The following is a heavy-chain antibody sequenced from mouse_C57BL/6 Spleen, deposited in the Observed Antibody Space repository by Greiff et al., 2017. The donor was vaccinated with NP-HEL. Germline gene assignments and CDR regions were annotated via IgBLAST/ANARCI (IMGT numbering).Heavy chain of an antibody. CDR1: GFNTKNTY. Sequence: EVQLQQSVAELVRPGASVKLSCTASGFNTKNTYIPCVKQRPEHGLELIGRIDPSNGNTTCAPKFQGKAPITADTASNTAYLELRSLTSEDTAIYYCARSPHYDYDGHYFDYWGQGTTLTVSS. V-gene: IGHV14-3*01. D-gene: IGHD2-4*01. CDR3: ARSPHYDYDGHYFDY. CDR2: IDPSNGNT. J-gene: IGHJ2*01.